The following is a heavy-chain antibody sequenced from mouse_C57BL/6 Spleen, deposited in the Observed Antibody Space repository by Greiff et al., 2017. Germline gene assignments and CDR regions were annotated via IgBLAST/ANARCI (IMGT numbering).Heavy chain of an antibody. CDR2: IDPEDGET. J-gene: IGHJ4*01. CDR3: ARSGIYDGYLYYAMDY. D-gene: IGHD2-3*01. CDR1: GFNIKDYY. Sequence: VQLQQSGAELVKPGASVKLSCTASGFNIKDYYMPWVKQRTEQGLEWIGRIDPEDGETKYAPKFQGKATITADTSSNTAYLQLSSLTSEDTAVYYCARSGIYDGYLYYAMDYWGQGTSVTVSS. V-gene: IGHV14-2*01.